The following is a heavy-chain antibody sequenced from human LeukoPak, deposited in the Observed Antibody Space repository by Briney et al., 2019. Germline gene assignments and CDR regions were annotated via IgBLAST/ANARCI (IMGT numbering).Heavy chain of an antibody. CDR1: GFTVGDYG. Sequence: GGSLRLSCTVSGFTVGDYGMSWFRQAPGKGLEWVGFIRRKAYGGTTECAASVKGRFSISRDDSKSIAYLQMNSLKTEDTAVYYCTRSRRVYCGGDCYSFDYWGQGTLVTVSS. D-gene: IGHD2-21*02. V-gene: IGHV3-49*03. CDR2: IRRKAYGGTT. J-gene: IGHJ4*02. CDR3: TRSRRVYCGGDCYSFDY.